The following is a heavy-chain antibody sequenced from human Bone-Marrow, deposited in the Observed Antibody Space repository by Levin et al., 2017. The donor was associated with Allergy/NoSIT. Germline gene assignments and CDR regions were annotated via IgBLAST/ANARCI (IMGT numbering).Heavy chain of an antibody. CDR1: GGSIRSYY. J-gene: IGHJ6*03. CDR3: ARRDDSYWYYIDV. Sequence: NPSETLSLTCTVSGGSIRSYYWSWIRQPPGKGLEWIGYIDHSGDTNYNPSLESRVTLSIDTSKNQFSLKLSSVTAADTAVYYCARRDDSYWYYIDVWGKGTSVTVSS. V-gene: IGHV4-59*08. CDR2: IDHSGDT. D-gene: IGHD3-16*01.